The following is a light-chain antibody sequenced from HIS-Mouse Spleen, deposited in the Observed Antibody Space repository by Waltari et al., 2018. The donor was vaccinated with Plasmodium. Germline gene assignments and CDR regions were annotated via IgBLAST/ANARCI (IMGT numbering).Light chain of an antibody. V-gene: IGLV3-25*03. CDR1: ALPKQY. CDR2: KDS. CDR3: QSADSSGTPNWV. J-gene: IGLJ3*02. Sequence: SSELTQPPSVSVSPGQTARITCSGDALPKQYAYWYHQKPGQAPVLVKYKDSERPSWIPERFSGSSSGTTVTLTISGVQAEDEADYYCQSADSSGTPNWVFGGGTKLTVL.